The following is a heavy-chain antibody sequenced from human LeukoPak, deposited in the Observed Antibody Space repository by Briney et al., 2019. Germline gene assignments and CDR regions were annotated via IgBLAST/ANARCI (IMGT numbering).Heavy chain of an antibody. V-gene: IGHV4-59*08. CDR3: ARHIGYSSSWPNSKNWFDP. CDR2: IYYSGST. CDR1: GDSISTYS. Sequence: PSETLSLTCTVSGDSISTYSWNWFRQPPGKGLEWLGYIYYSGSTNYNPSLKSRVTISVDTSKNQFSLKLSSVTAADTAVYYCARHIGYSSSWPNSKNWFDPWGQGTLVTVSS. D-gene: IGHD6-13*01. J-gene: IGHJ5*02.